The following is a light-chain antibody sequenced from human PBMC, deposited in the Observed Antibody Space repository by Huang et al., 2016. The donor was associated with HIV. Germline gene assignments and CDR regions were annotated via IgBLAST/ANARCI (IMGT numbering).Light chain of an antibody. J-gene: IGKJ2*01. V-gene: IGKV3-11*01. Sequence: EIVLTQSPATLSLSPGQRATLSCRASQSIGKYLAWYQQRPGQPPRLLIYDASNMATGIPTRFSGRGSGTDFTLTISSLEPEDFAVYYCHQRSNWLPYTFGQGTKLEIK. CDR2: DAS. CDR3: HQRSNWLPYT. CDR1: QSIGKY.